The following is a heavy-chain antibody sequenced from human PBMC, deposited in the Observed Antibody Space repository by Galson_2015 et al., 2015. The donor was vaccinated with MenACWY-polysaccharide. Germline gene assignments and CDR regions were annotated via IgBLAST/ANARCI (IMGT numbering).Heavy chain of an antibody. V-gene: IGHV3-9*01. D-gene: IGHD3-10*01. CDR3: AKDVGGGSLEWYGLDV. Sequence: SLRLSCAASGFTFEDYAMHWVRQAPGKGLEWVSGISWHSGTRGYADSVRGRLIISRDNAKNSLYLQMNSLRTEDTALYYCAKDVGGGSLEWYGLDVWGQGTRVTVSS. J-gene: IGHJ6*02. CDR2: ISWHSGTR. CDR1: GFTFEDYA.